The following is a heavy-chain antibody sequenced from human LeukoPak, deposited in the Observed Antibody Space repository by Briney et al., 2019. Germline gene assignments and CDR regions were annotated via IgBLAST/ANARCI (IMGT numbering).Heavy chain of an antibody. D-gene: IGHD3-10*01. Sequence: ASVKVSCKTSGYTFSDYYIHWIRQAPGQGLQWVGWINPNSGDTDYAQKFQGRVTVTRDTSISTAYMELSRLRSDDTAVYYCARAVGTMVRGVLYFDYWGQGTLVTVSS. CDR1: GYTFSDYY. J-gene: IGHJ4*02. V-gene: IGHV1-2*02. CDR2: INPNSGDT. CDR3: ARAVGTMVRGVLYFDY.